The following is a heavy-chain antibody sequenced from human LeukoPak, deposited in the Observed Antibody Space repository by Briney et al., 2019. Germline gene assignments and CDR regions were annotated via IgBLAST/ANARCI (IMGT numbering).Heavy chain of an antibody. CDR1: GFTFSSYA. CDR2: ISYDGSNK. Sequence: GRSLRLSCAASGFTFSSYAMHWVRQAPGKGLEWVAVISYDGSNKYYADSVKGRFTISRDNSKNTLYLQMNSLRAEDTAVYYCAKEGLQPFFDYWGQGTLVTVSS. D-gene: IGHD6-13*01. J-gene: IGHJ4*02. V-gene: IGHV3-30*04. CDR3: AKEGLQPFFDY.